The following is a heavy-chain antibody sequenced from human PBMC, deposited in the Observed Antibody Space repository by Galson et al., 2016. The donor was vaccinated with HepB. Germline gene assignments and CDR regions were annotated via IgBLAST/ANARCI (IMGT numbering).Heavy chain of an antibody. CDR3: ARFIASPWNDYYYYGMDV. CDR2: INSDGSGT. CDR1: GFIFSRYW. Sequence: LRLSCAASGFIFSRYWMHWVRQVPGKGLVWVSRINSDGSGTSYADSVKGRFTISRDNAKNTLYLQMNSLRAEDTALYYCARFIASPWNDYYYYGMDVWGKGTTVTVSS. D-gene: IGHD1-1*01. J-gene: IGHJ6*04. V-gene: IGHV3-74*01.